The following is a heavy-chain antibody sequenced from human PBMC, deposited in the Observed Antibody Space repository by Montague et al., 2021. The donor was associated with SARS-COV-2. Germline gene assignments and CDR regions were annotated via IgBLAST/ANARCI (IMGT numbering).Heavy chain of an antibody. V-gene: IGHV3-23*03. CDR2: IYSGGSST. D-gene: IGHD3-3*01. J-gene: IGHJ4*02. CDR1: GFTFSSYA. CDR3: AKVKHVLYDFGSGYRGGYLDY. Sequence: SLRLSCAASGFTFSSYAMSWVRQAPGKGLEWVSVIYSGGSSTYYADAVKGRFTISRDNSKNTLYLQMHSLRAEDTAVYYCAKVKHVLYDFGSGYRGGYLDYWGQGTMVAVSS.